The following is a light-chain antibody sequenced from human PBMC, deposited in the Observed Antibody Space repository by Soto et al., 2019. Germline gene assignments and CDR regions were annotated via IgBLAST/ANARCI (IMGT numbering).Light chain of an antibody. CDR2: EVS. J-gene: IGLJ2*01. CDR1: SSDVGGYNC. V-gene: IGLV2-8*01. Sequence: QSALTQPPSASGSPGQSVTISCTGTSSDVGGYNCVSWYQQLPGKAPKLVIYEVSKRPSGVPDRFSGSKSGNTASLTVSGLQAEDEAHYYCSSYAGSNNLGVFGGGTKLTVL. CDR3: SSYAGSNNLGV.